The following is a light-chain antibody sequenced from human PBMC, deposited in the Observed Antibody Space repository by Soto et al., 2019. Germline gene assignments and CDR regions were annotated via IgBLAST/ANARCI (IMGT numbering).Light chain of an antibody. CDR3: ETWDSNTRV. V-gene: IGLV4-60*02. J-gene: IGLJ3*02. Sequence: QSVLTQSSSASASLGSSVKLTCTLSSGHSSYIIAWHQQQPGKAPRYLMKLEGSGSYNKGSGIPDHFSGSSSGADRYLTISNLQFEDEADYYCETWDSNTRVFGGGTKLTLL. CDR2: LEGSGSY. CDR1: SGHSSYI.